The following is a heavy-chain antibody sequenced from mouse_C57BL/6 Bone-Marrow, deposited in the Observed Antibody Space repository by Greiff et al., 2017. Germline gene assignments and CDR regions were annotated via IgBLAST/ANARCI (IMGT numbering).Heavy chain of an antibody. CDR1: GYTFTGYW. Sequence: QVQLKQSGAELMKPGASVKLSCKATGYTFTGYWIEWVKQRPGHGLEWIGEILPGSGSTNYNEKFKGKATFTADTSSNTAYMQLSSLTTEDSAIYYCASFLITTVVATDYAMDYWGQGTSVTVSS. CDR3: ASFLITTVVATDYAMDY. D-gene: IGHD1-1*01. J-gene: IGHJ4*01. V-gene: IGHV1-9*01. CDR2: ILPGSGST.